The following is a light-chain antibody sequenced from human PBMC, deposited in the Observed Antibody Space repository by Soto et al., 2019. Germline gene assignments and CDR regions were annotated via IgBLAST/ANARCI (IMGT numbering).Light chain of an antibody. V-gene: IGKV1D-12*01. CDR1: QDVSNW. Sequence: DIQMTQSPSFVSASVGDRVTITCRASQDVSNWLAWYQQQPGKAPKLLISAATTLQNGVPSRFSGSRSGTLFTLTITDLQPEDLATYYCQHAHGLPLSFGGGTKVDIK. CDR3: QHAHGLPLS. CDR2: AAT. J-gene: IGKJ4*01.